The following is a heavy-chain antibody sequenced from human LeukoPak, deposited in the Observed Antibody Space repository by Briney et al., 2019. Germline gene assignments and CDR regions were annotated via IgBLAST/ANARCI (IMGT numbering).Heavy chain of an antibody. J-gene: IGHJ5*02. CDR3: AREGWFGEFVNWLDP. CDR2: ISYDGSNK. V-gene: IGHV3-30*04. Sequence: GGSLRLSCAASGFTFSSYAMHWVRQAPGKGLEWVAVISYDGSNKYYADSVKGRFTISRDNSKNTLYLQMNSPRAEDTAVYYCAREGWFGEFVNWLDPWGQGTLVTVSS. D-gene: IGHD3-10*01. CDR1: GFTFSSYA.